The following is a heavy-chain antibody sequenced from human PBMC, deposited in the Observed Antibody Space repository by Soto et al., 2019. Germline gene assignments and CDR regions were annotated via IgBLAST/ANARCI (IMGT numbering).Heavy chain of an antibody. CDR2: TYYRSKWYN. Sequence: SQTLSLTCAISGDSVSSDSDAWNWISQSPSRGLEWLVRTYYRSKWYNDYAVSVKSRITIDPDTSKNQFSLHLNSVTPEDTAVYYCARGWAFDYWGQGMLVIVAS. CDR3: ARGWAFDY. V-gene: IGHV6-1*01. J-gene: IGHJ4*02. D-gene: IGHD6-19*01. CDR1: GDSVSSDSDA.